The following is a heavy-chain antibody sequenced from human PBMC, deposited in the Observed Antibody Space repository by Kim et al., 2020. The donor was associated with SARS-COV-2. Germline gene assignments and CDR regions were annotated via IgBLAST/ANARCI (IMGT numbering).Heavy chain of an antibody. CDR3: ATGRAMVRGVMPRGIVHVYYYGMDV. D-gene: IGHD3-10*01. J-gene: IGHJ6*02. CDR2: FDPEDGET. Sequence: ASVKVSCKVSGYTLTELSMHWVRQAPGKGLEWMGGFDPEDGETIYAQKFQGRVTMTEDTSTDTAYMELSSLRSEDTAVYYCATGRAMVRGVMPRGIVHVYYYGMDVWGQGTTVTVSS. V-gene: IGHV1-24*01. CDR1: GYTLTELS.